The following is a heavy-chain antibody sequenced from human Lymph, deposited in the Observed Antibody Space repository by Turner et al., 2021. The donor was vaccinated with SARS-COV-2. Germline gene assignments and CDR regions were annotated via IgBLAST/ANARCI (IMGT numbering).Heavy chain of an antibody. CDR2: ISGSGGST. Sequence: EAQLLESGGGLVQPGGSLRLSCAASGFTFNNYAMSWVRQAPGKGLEWVSTISGSGGSTYYADSVKGRFIISRDNSKNTLYLQMNSLRAEDTAVYYCANLYPTVSWEFPYGMDVWGQGTTVTVSS. D-gene: IGHD3-16*01. V-gene: IGHV3-23*01. CDR1: GFTFNNYA. CDR3: ANLYPTVSWEFPYGMDV. J-gene: IGHJ6*02.